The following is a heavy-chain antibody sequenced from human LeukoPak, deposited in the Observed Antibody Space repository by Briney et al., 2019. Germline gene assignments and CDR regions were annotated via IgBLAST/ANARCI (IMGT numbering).Heavy chain of an antibody. J-gene: IGHJ6*03. Sequence: GASVKASCKASGYTFTSYGISWVRQAPGQGLEWMGWITPNSGGTNYAQKFQGRVTMTRDTSISTAYMELSRPRFDDTAVYYCARDSPVLLWFGESYNYMDVWGKGTTVTVS. D-gene: IGHD3-10*01. CDR2: ITPNSGGT. V-gene: IGHV1-2*02. CDR3: ARDSPVLLWFGESYNYMDV. CDR1: GYTFTSYG.